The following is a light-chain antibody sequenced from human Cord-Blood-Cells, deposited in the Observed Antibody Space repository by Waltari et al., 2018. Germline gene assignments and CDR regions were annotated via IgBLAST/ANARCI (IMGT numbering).Light chain of an antibody. Sequence: DIQMTQSPSTLSASVGDRVTITCRASQSISSWLAWYQQKPGKAPKLLIYKASSLESGVTSRFSGSGSGTEFTLTISSLQPDDFATYYCQQYNSYSGLTFGGGTKVEIK. CDR2: KAS. V-gene: IGKV1-5*03. J-gene: IGKJ4*01. CDR1: QSISSW. CDR3: QQYNSYSGLT.